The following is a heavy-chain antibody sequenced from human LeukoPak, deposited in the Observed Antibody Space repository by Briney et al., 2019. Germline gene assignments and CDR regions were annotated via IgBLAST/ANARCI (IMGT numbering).Heavy chain of an antibody. D-gene: IGHD4-17*01. CDR3: ARADYGDYVTGAFDI. Sequence: ASVKVSCKASGYTFTSYGISWVRQAPGQGLERMGWISAYNGNTNYAQKLQGRVTMTTDTSTSTAYMELRSLRSDDTAVYYCARADYGDYVTGAFDIWGQGTMVTVSS. J-gene: IGHJ3*02. CDR2: ISAYNGNT. CDR1: GYTFTSYG. V-gene: IGHV1-18*01.